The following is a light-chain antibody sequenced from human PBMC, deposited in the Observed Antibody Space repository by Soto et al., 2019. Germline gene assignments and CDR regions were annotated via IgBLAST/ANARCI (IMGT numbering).Light chain of an antibody. CDR2: DAS. J-gene: IGKJ5*01. CDR1: QSIATW. Sequence: DVQMTQSPSTLSASVGDRVAITCRASQSIATWLAWYQQKQGKAPKLLIYDASNLESGVPSRFSGSGSGTEFTLTISSLQPDDFATYYCQHFKSFPITFGQGTRLEIK. V-gene: IGKV1-5*01. CDR3: QHFKSFPIT.